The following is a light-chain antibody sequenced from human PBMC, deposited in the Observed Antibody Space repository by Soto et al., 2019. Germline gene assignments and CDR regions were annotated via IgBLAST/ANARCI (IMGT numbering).Light chain of an antibody. V-gene: IGLV2-8*01. J-gene: IGLJ7*01. CDR1: SSDVGAYNY. CDR3: GTWDSSLSAGV. Sequence: QSALTQPPSASGSPRQSVTISCTGTSSDVGAYNYVSWYQQHPGKAPKLMIYEVSKRPSGVPDRFSGSKSGNTASLTVSGLQAEDEADYYCGTWDSSLSAGVFGGGTQLTVL. CDR2: EVS.